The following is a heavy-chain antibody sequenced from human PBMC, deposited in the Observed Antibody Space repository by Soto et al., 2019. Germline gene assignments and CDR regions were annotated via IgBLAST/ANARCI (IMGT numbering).Heavy chain of an antibody. D-gene: IGHD6-19*01. CDR3: ARGIEGWYQGRYYYGMDV. V-gene: IGHV4-61*01. Sequence: QVQLQESGPGLVKPSETLSLTCTVSGGSVSSGSYYWSWIRQPPGKGLEWIGYIYYSGSTNYNPSLKSRVTISVDTSKNQSSRKRGSVTAADTAVYYCARGIEGWYQGRYYYGMDVWGQGTTVTVSS. CDR2: IYYSGST. CDR1: GGSVSSGSYY. J-gene: IGHJ6*02.